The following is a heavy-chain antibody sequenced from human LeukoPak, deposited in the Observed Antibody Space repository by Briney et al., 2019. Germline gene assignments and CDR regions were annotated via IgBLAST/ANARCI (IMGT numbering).Heavy chain of an antibody. CDR1: GFTFSTYW. Sequence: GGSLRLSCAASGFTFSTYWMHWVRQAPGKGLVWVSRINSDGSTTTYADSVKGRFTISRDNAKNTLYLQMNSLRAEDTAVYYCARDQSAAGPFDYWGQGTLVTVSS. V-gene: IGHV3-74*01. J-gene: IGHJ4*02. CDR3: ARDQSAAGPFDY. D-gene: IGHD6-13*01. CDR2: INSDGSTT.